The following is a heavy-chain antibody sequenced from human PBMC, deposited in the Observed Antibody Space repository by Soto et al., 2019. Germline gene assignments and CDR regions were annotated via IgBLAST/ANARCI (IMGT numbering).Heavy chain of an antibody. D-gene: IGHD5-18*01. CDR2: TYYRSKWYN. Sequence: SQTLSLTCAISGDSVSSNSAAWNCISQSPSRGLEWLGRTYYRSKWYNDYAVSVKSRITINPDTSKNQFSLQLNSVTPEDTAVYYCARGRGYTVGARYGMDVWGQGTTVTVSS. CDR1: GDSVSSNSAA. J-gene: IGHJ6*02. V-gene: IGHV6-1*01. CDR3: ARGRGYTVGARYGMDV.